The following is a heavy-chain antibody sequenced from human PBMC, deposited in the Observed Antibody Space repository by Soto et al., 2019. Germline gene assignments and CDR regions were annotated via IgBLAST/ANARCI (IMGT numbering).Heavy chain of an antibody. CDR1: GFTFSSHA. V-gene: IGHV3-23*01. D-gene: IGHD6-13*01. CDR3: AKVSSSWYAGFFDL. CDR2: LSDSGDSI. J-gene: IGHJ4*02. Sequence: SLRLSCTASGFTFSSHAMTWVRQAPGKGLEWVSGLSDSGDSIYYADSVKGRFTIYRDNSMNTLYLQMNTLRVEDTAVYYCAKVSSSWYAGFFDLWGQG.